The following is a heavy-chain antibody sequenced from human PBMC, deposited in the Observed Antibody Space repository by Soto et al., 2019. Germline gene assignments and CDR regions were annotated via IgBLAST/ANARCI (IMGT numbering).Heavy chain of an antibody. CDR3: ARDFVSTIGDFDN. J-gene: IGHJ4*02. CDR2: INPNSGAT. V-gene: IGHV1-2*02. D-gene: IGHD5-12*01. Sequence: GASVKVSCKASGYSFTGYYLHWVRQAPAQGLEWLGWINPNSGATNHAQNFQGRVTMTRDTSITTAYMDLSRLTSDDTAVYYCARDFVSTIGDFDNWGQGTLVTVSS. CDR1: GYSFTGYY.